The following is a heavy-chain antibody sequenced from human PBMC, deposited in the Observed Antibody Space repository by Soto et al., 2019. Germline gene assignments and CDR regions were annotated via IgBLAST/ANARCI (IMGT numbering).Heavy chain of an antibody. CDR3: ARGRHHETSGYYSGGWYYFDH. CDR1: GGSVDSNRYY. D-gene: IGHD3-22*01. V-gene: IGHV4-39*02. Sequence: SETLSLTCTVSGGSVDSNRYYWAWIRQPPGKGLEWIGSIFYTGSTYYSPSLKGRLIISVDPSKNQFSLKLTSVTAADMAMYYCARGRHHETSGYYSGGWYYFDHWGQGTLVTVSS. J-gene: IGHJ4*02. CDR2: IFYTGST.